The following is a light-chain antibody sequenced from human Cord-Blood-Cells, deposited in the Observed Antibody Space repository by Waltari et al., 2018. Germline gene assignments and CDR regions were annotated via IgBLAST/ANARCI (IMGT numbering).Light chain of an antibody. Sequence: SYVLTQPPSVSVAPGKTARITCGGNNIGSKSVHWYQQKPGQAPVLVIYYDSDRPSGIPERFSGSNSGNTATLTISRVEAGDEADYYCQVWDSSSDHYVFGTGTKVTAL. CDR3: QVWDSSSDHYV. CDR2: YDS. CDR1: NIGSKS. J-gene: IGLJ1*01. V-gene: IGLV3-21*04.